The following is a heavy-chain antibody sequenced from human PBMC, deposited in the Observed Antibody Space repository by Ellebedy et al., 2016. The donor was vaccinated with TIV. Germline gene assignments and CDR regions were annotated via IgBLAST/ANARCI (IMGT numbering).Heavy chain of an antibody. D-gene: IGHD1-7*01. Sequence: GESLKISXAASGFTFSSYAMHWVRQAPGKGLEWAAVISNDGSNKYYTNSVKGRFTVSRDNSKNTVFLQMNSLRPDDTAVYYCAKDAWGGITGTRPFYFDKWGQGTLVTVSS. CDR1: GFTFSSYA. J-gene: IGHJ4*02. CDR3: AKDAWGGITGTRPFYFDK. V-gene: IGHV3-30-3*01. CDR2: ISNDGSNK.